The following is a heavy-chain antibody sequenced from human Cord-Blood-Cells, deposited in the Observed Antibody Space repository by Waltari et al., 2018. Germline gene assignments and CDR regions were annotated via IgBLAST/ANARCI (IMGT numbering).Heavy chain of an antibody. Sequence: QVQLQQWGAGLLKPSETLSLTCAVYGGSFSGYYWSWIRQPPGKGLEWIGEINHSGSTNYNPSLKSRVTISVDTSKNQFSLKLSSVTAADTAVYYCARGLGYSGSYFDYWGQGTLVTVSS. D-gene: IGHD1-26*01. J-gene: IGHJ4*02. CDR2: INHSGST. CDR3: ARGLGYSGSYFDY. CDR1: GGSFSGYY. V-gene: IGHV4-34*01.